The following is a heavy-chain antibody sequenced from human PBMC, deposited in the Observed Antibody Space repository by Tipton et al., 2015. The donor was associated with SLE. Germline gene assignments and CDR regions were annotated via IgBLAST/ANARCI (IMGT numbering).Heavy chain of an antibody. CDR1: GGSISNGAYY. D-gene: IGHD5-18*01. V-gene: IGHV4-31*03. CDR2: IYYSGST. J-gene: IGHJ5*02. CDR3: ARSNIYTAMANS. Sequence: TLSLTCTVSGGSISNGAYYWNWIRQHPGKGLEWIGYIYYSGSTYYNPSLKSRVTTSLDASKNQISLNLSSVTAADTAVYYCARSNIYTAMANSWGQGTLVTVSS.